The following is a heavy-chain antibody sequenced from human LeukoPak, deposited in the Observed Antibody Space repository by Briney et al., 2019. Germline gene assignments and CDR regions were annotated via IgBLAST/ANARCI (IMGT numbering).Heavy chain of an antibody. CDR1: GYTFTSYY. J-gene: IGHJ4*02. CDR2: INPSGGST. CDR3: AREGIYYDSSGCPDY. Sequence: GASVKVSCKASGYTFTSYYMHWVRQAPGQGLEWMGIINPSGGSTSYAQKFQGRVTMTRDMSTSTVYMELSSLRSEDTAVYYCAREGIYYDSSGCPDYWGQGTLVTVSS. D-gene: IGHD3-22*01. V-gene: IGHV1-46*01.